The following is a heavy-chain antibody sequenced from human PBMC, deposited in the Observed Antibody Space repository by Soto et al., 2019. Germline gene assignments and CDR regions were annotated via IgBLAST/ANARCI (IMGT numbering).Heavy chain of an antibody. D-gene: IGHD3-22*01. Sequence: SETLSLTCTVSGGSISSYYWSWIRQPPGKGLEWIGYIYYSGSTNYNPSLKSRVTISVDTSKNQFSLKLSSVTAADTAVYYCARGDYYYCSCYYYERYFDPWRPRTLVDVCS. CDR2: IYYSGST. J-gene: IGHJ5*01. CDR3: ARGDYYYCSCYYYERYFDP. CDR1: GGSISSYY. V-gene: IGHV4-59*01.